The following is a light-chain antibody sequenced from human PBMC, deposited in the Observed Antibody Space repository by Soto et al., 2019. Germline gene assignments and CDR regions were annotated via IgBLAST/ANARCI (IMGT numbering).Light chain of an antibody. Sequence: QSALTQPASVSGSPGQSITIACTGTSSDVGGYNHVSWYQVHPGKAPRLVIYDVSIRPPAVSDRFSGSTSGNTASLTISGLQAVYEADYYCSSYTATRTVVFGGGTKLTVL. J-gene: IGLJ3*02. CDR1: SSDVGGYNH. CDR3: SSYTATRTVV. CDR2: DVS. V-gene: IGLV2-14*03.